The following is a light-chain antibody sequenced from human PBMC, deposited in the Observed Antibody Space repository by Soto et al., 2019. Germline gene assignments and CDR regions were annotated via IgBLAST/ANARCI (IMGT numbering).Light chain of an antibody. V-gene: IGKV1-5*01. CDR3: QQSPGT. Sequence: DIQMTHSPSTLSASVLDIVTITCRASQSISGWLAWYQQKPGKAPKLLIYDASSLESGVPSRFSGSGSGTDFTLTISRLEPEDFAVYYCQQSPGTFGQGTKVDIK. CDR2: DAS. CDR1: QSISGW. J-gene: IGKJ1*01.